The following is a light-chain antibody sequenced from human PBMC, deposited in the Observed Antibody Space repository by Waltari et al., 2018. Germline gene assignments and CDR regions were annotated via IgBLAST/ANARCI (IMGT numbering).Light chain of an antibody. CDR3: HQYYTYPRT. Sequence: DIQMTQSPSTLSASVGERVRIHCRASQSFSSSLAWYQQKPGKAPKLLIYEASSLESGVPSRFSGSGSGTEFTLTISSLQPADFATYYCHQYYTYPRTFGQGTKVEVK. J-gene: IGKJ1*01. CDR2: EAS. CDR1: QSFSSS. V-gene: IGKV1-5*03.